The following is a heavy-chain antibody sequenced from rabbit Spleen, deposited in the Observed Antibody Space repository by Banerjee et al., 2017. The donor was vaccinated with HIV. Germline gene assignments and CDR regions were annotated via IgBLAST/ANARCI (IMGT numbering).Heavy chain of an antibody. CDR3: RTDLARAIGRNFNL. J-gene: IGHJ4*01. CDR2: INAVTGKA. CDR1: GFSFSANA. V-gene: IGHV1S40*01. Sequence: QFLEESGGGLVKPEGSLTLTCAASGFSFSANAMCWVRQAPGKGLQWIACINAVTGKAVYATWAKGRFTFSKTSSSTLMMQIPTRSAAVPATYFCRTDLARAIGRNFNLWGPGPLVTV. D-gene: IGHD4-2*01.